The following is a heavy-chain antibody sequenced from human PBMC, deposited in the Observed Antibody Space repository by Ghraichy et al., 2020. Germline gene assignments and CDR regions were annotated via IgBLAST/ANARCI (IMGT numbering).Heavy chain of an antibody. Sequence: SGPTLVKPTETLTLTCTVSGFSLNEPRMGVGWIRQPPGKALEWLAHIDEGPYSRVLNSRVTISKATSKSQVVLTMANMDPGDTATYYCARGLSGYGGYDSWGQGTLVTVSS. CDR3: ARGLSGYGGYDS. V-gene: IGHV2-26*01. CDR1: GFSLNEPRMG. D-gene: IGHD5-12*01. J-gene: IGHJ5*02. CDR2: IDEG.